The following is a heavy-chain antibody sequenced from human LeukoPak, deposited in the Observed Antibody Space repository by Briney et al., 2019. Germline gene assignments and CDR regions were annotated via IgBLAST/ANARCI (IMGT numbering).Heavy chain of an antibody. CDR2: VYSGGST. Sequence: AGGSLRLSCAASGFTVSRNYMSWVRQAPGKGLEWVSLVYSGGSTYYADSVKGRFTISRDNAKNSLYLQMNSLRAEDTAVYYCARVFSPGSYYDFDYWGQGTLVTVSS. J-gene: IGHJ4*02. CDR3: ARVFSPGSYYDFDY. V-gene: IGHV3-53*01. D-gene: IGHD1-26*01. CDR1: GFTVSRNY.